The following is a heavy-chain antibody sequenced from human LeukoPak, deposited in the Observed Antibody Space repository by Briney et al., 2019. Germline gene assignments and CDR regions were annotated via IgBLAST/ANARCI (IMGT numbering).Heavy chain of an antibody. CDR2: IIPFFGTA. V-gene: IGHV1-69*13. Sequence: SVKVSCKASGGTFSSYAISWVRQAPGQGLEWMGGIIPFFGTANYAQKFQGRGTITADESTSTAYMELSSLRSEDTAVYYCARARCSSTSCYSQYYGMDVWGKGTTVTVSS. CDR3: ARARCSSTSCYSQYYGMDV. CDR1: GGTFSSYA. J-gene: IGHJ6*04. D-gene: IGHD2-2*01.